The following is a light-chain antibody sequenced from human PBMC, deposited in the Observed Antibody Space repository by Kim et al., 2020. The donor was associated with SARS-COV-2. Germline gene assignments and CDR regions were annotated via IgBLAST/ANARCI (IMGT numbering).Light chain of an antibody. CDR3: QTWGTGIG. CDR1: SGHSSYA. CDR2: LNSDGSH. V-gene: IGLV4-69*01. J-gene: IGLJ3*02. Sequence: QPVLTQSPSASASLGASVKLTCTLSSGHSSYAIAWHQQQPEKGPRYLMKLNSDGSHSKGDGIPDRFSGSSSGAARYLTISSLQSEDEANYYCQTWGTGIGFGGGTKLTVL.